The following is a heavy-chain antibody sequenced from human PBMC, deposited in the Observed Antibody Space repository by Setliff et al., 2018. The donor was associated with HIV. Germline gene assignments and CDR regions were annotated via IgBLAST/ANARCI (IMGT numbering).Heavy chain of an antibody. Sequence: ASVKVSCKASGGTFSSYAISWVRQAPGQGLEWMGGIIPIIGTANYEQKFQGRVTITTAESTSTAYMELSSLRSEDTAVYYCASTSRPPDILTGYWGWYGMDVWGQGTTVTVSS. CDR2: IIPIIGTA. CDR1: GGTFSSYA. V-gene: IGHV1-69*05. J-gene: IGHJ6*02. D-gene: IGHD3-9*01. CDR3: ASTSRPPDILTGYWGWYGMDV.